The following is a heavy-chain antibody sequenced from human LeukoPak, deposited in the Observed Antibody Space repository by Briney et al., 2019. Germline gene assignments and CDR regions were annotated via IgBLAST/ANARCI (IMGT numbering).Heavy chain of an antibody. CDR3: ARDPVEWELLLDY. V-gene: IGHV3-7*01. CDR2: MNIDGSEK. J-gene: IGHJ4*02. CDR1: GFTFSDYW. Sequence: GGSLRLSCAASGFTFSDYWMGWVRQAPGKRPEWVANMNIDGSEKYYADSVKGRFSISRDNARNSVYLQMASLRVEDTAVYYCARDPVEWELLLDYWGQGTLVTVSS. D-gene: IGHD1-26*01.